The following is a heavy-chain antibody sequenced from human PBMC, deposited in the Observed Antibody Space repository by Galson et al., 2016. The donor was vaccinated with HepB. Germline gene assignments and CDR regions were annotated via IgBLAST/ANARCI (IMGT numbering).Heavy chain of an antibody. D-gene: IGHD4-23*01. J-gene: IGHJ6*04. CDR1: GLIFTKYA. Sequence: SLRLSCAASGLIFTKYAMHWVRQAPGKGPEWVAAISYDGSYKYYADSVKGRFTISRDDSRDTVYMQMNSLRAEDTAVYYCTNERGGTKLLDGWGTGTTVIVSS. V-gene: IGHV3-30*18. CDR3: TNERGGTKLLDG. CDR2: ISYDGSYK.